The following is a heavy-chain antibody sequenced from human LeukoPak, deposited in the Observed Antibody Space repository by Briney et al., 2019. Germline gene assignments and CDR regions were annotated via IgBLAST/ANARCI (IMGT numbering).Heavy chain of an antibody. CDR1: GFTFRNYW. CDR2: ISYDGSNK. Sequence: PGGSLRLSCAASGFTFRNYWMHWVRQAPGKGLEWVAVISYDGSNKYYADSVKGRFTISRDNSKNTLYLQMNSLRAEDTAVYYCARDWSLDSSGYYDAFDIWGQGTMVTVSS. J-gene: IGHJ3*02. CDR3: ARDWSLDSSGYYDAFDI. V-gene: IGHV3-30*03. D-gene: IGHD3-22*01.